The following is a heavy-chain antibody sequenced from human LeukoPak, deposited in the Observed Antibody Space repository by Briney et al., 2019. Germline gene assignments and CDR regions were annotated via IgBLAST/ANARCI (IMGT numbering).Heavy chain of an antibody. V-gene: IGHV4-38-2*01. CDR3: ARPSTWATATRYWYFDL. Sequence: SETLSLTCAVSGYSISSGYYWGWIRQPPGKGLEWIGSIYHSGSTYYNPSLKSRVTISVDTSKNQFSLKLSSVTAADTAVYYCARPSTWATATRYWYFDLWGRGTLVTVSS. J-gene: IGHJ2*01. CDR2: IYHSGST. CDR1: GYSISSGYY. D-gene: IGHD4-17*01.